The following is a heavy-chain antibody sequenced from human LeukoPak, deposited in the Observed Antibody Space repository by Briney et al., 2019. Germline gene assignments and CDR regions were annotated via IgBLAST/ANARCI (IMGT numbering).Heavy chain of an antibody. CDR1: GGTFSSYA. CDR3: ARDESSSFGRRFDP. CDR2: IIPIFGTA. V-gene: IGHV1-69*05. Sequence: SVKVSCKASGGTFSSYAISWVRQAPGQGLEWMGTIIPIFGTANYAQKFQGRVTITTDESTSTAYMELSSLRSEDTAVYYCARDESSSFGRRFDPWGQGTLVTVSS. J-gene: IGHJ5*02. D-gene: IGHD6-6*01.